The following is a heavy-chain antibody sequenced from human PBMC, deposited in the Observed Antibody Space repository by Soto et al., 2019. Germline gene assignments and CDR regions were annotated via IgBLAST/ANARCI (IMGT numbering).Heavy chain of an antibody. CDR1: GFSFNTYG. V-gene: IGHV3-23*01. J-gene: IGHJ4*02. CDR3: AKWNGYGHY. D-gene: IGHD1-1*01. CDR2: VSDGTGST. Sequence: EVQLLQSGGGLVQPGGSLRLSCAASGFSFNTYGVTWVRQAPGKRLGWVSGVSDGTGSTFYADSVKGRFTISRDNSNNTMYLQMNSLRVEDTAVYYCAKWNGYGHYWGQGTLVTVSS.